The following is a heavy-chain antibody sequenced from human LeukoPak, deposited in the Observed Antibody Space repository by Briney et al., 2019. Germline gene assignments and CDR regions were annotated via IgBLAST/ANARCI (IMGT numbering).Heavy chain of an antibody. CDR1: GFTFSSYA. D-gene: IGHD6-19*01. V-gene: IGHV3-23*01. J-gene: IGHJ3*02. CDR3: AKDGAVAGTMDAFDI. CDR2: ISGSGGNT. Sequence: PGGSLRLSCVASGFTFSSYAMSWVRQAPGKGLEWVSAISGSGGNTYYADSVKGRFPISRDKSKNTLYLQMNSLRAEDTAVYYCAKDGAVAGTMDAFDIWGQGTMVTVSS.